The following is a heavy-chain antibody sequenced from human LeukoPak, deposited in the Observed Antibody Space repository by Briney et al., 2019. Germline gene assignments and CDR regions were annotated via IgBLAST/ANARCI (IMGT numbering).Heavy chain of an antibody. Sequence: GGSLRLSCAASGFTFSDYNMRWIRQAPGKGLEWVSYISSSSSTIYYADSVKGRFTISRDNAKNSLYLQMNSLRAEDTAVYYCARDGSGWYFDYWGQGTLVTVSS. CDR3: ARDGSGWYFDY. J-gene: IGHJ4*02. V-gene: IGHV3-11*04. D-gene: IGHD6-19*01. CDR1: GFTFSDYN. CDR2: ISSSSSTI.